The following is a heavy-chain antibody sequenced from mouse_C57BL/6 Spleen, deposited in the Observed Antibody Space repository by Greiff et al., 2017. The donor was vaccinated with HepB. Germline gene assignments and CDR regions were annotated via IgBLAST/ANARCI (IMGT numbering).Heavy chain of an antibody. CDR1: GYSITSGYY. V-gene: IGHV3-6*01. D-gene: IGHD2-2*01. J-gene: IGHJ1*03. CDR3: AAEGYDWYFDV. Sequence: VQLQESGPGLVKPSQSLSLTCSVTGYSITSGYYWNWIRQFPGNKLEWMGYISYDGSNNYNPSLKNRISITRDTSKNQFFLKLNSVTTEDTATYYCAAEGYDWYFDVWGTGTTVTVSS. CDR2: ISYDGSN.